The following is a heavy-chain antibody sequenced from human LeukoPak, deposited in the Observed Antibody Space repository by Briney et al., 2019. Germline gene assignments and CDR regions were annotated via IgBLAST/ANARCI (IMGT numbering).Heavy chain of an antibody. CDR1: GGSIISSSFW. CDR2: IYYSGVS. Sequence: SETLSLTCTVSGGSIISSSFWWGWIRQPPGKGLEWIGSIYYSGVSYYNTSLKSRVTISVDTSKNQFSLKLSSVTAADTAVYYCARQDRSSWYEVDYWGQGTLVTVSS. CDR3: ARQDRSSWYEVDY. D-gene: IGHD6-13*01. V-gene: IGHV4-39*01. J-gene: IGHJ4*02.